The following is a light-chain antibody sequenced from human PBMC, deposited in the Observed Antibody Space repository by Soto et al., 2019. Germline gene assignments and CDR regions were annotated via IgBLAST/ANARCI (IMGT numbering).Light chain of an antibody. CDR2: DAS. J-gene: IGLJ1*01. V-gene: IGLV3-21*02. CDR1: KIGSKI. CDR3: QVWASTDEFFV. Sequence: SYERTEPPSVSVAPGQTARSTCGGDKIGSKIVRWYRQRPGQAPVAVVFDASDRPSGIPDRISASRSGDTATLTISRVDAGDEADYYCQVWASTDEFFVFGSGTKVTVL.